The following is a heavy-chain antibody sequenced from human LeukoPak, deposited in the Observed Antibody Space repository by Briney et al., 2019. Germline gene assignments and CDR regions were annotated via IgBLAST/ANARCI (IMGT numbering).Heavy chain of an antibody. D-gene: IGHD3-10*01. V-gene: IGHV3-30*02. CDR1: GFTFSSYG. Sequence: GSLRLSCAASGFTFSSYGMHWVRQAPGKGLEWVAFIRYDGSNKYYADSVKGRFTISRDNSKNTLYLQMNSLRAEDTAVYYCAKEGTYYYGSGSLDYWGQGTLVTVSS. CDR3: AKEGTYYYGSGSLDY. CDR2: IRYDGSNK. J-gene: IGHJ4*02.